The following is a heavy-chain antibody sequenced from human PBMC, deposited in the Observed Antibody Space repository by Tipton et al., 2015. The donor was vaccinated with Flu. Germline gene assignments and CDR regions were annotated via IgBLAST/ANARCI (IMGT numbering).Heavy chain of an antibody. J-gene: IGHJ5*02. Sequence: TLSLACTVSGGSISSGSYYWSWIRQPAGKGLEWIGRIYPSGSTNYNPSLKSRVTISVDTSKNQFYLEMRSVTAADMAVYYCARRDFSNYVSDPKNWFDRWGQGSLVTVSS. CDR2: IYPSGST. D-gene: IGHD4-11*01. CDR3: ARRDFSNYVSDPKNWFDR. V-gene: IGHV4-61*02. CDR1: GGSISSGSYY.